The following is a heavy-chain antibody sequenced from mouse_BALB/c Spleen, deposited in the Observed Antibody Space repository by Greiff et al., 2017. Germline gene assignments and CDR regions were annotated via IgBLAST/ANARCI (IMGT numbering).Heavy chain of an antibody. J-gene: IGHJ4*01. CDR3: ARYYYGSSYDAMDY. D-gene: IGHD1-1*01. Sequence: EVQLQESGPGLVKPSQSLSLTCTVTGYSITSDYAWYWIRQFPGNKLEWMGYISYSGSTSYNPSLKSRISITRDTSKNQFFLQLNSVTTEDTATYYGARYYYGSSYDAMDYWGQGTSVTVSS. V-gene: IGHV3-2*02. CDR1: GYSITSDYA. CDR2: ISYSGST.